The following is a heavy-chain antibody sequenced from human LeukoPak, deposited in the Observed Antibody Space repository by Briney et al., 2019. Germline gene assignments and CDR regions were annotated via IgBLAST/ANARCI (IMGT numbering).Heavy chain of an antibody. CDR3: VKGFRPYGDDY. Sequence: GGSLRLCCSASGFTFSSYAMHWVRQAPGKGLEYVSAISSNGGSTYYADSVKGRFTISRDNSKNTLYLQMSSLRAEDTAVYYCVKGFRPYGDDYWGQGTLVTVSS. CDR1: GFTFSSYA. J-gene: IGHJ4*02. CDR2: ISSNGGST. V-gene: IGHV3-64D*06. D-gene: IGHD4-17*01.